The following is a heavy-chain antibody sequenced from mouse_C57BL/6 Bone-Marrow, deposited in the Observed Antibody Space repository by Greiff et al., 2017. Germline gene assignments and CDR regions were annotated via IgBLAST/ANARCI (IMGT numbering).Heavy chain of an antibody. CDR1: GYAFSSSW. V-gene: IGHV1-82*01. CDR2: IYPGDGDT. J-gene: IGHJ3*01. D-gene: IGHD1-1*01. CDR3: AGTVVDPWFAY. Sequence: VQLQESGPELVKPGASVKISCKASGYAFSSSWMNWVKQRPGKGLEWIGRIYPGDGDTNYNGKFKGKATLTADKSSSTAYMQLSSLTSEDSAVYFCAGTVVDPWFAYWGQGTLVTVSA.